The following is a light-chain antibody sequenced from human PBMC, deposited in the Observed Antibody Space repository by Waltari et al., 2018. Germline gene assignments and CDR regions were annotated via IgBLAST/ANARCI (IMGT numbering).Light chain of an antibody. V-gene: IGKV1-39*01. Sequence: DIQVTPFPSSLSASVCVRVSITCRASQTISNYLNWYQQKPGKAPNLLIYDASNLQSGVPSRFSGSGSGTDFSFTISSLQPDDIATYYCQQSDSVSCTIGQGTRV. J-gene: IGKJ1*01. CDR3: QQSDSVSCT. CDR2: DAS. CDR1: QTISNY.